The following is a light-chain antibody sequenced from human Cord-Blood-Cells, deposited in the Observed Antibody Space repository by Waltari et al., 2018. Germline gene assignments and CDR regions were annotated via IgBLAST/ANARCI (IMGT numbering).Light chain of an antibody. J-gene: IGLJ3*02. CDR3: GADHGSGSNFVLV. V-gene: IGLV9-49*01. CDR2: VGTGGIVG. CDR1: SGYSNYK. Sequence: QPVLTQPPSASASLGASVTLTRTLSSGYSNYKVDWYQQRPGKGPRFVMRVGTGGIVGSKGDGIPERFSVLGSGLNRYLTIKNIQEEDESDYHCGADHGSGSNFVLVFGGGTKLTVL.